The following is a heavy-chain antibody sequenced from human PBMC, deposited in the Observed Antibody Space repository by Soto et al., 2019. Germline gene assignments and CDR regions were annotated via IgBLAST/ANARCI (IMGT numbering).Heavy chain of an antibody. Sequence: PSETLSLTCAVSGDTISSGYRWGWVRQLPGKRMEWIGNIHNTGTPYYNPSLKRRVTISIDTSKNEISLKLNSVTAAVTAIYFCARVFCTTTSYYINGMDFWGQGTTVIVSS. CDR2: IHNTGTP. CDR1: GDTISSGYR. CDR3: ARVFCTTTSYYINGMDF. D-gene: IGHD2-2*02. V-gene: IGHV4-38-2*01. J-gene: IGHJ6*02.